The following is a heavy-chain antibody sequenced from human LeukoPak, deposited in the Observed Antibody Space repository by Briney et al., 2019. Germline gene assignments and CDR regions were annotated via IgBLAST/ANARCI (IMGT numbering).Heavy chain of an antibody. V-gene: IGHV3-30-3*01. CDR3: ARGLGMVYFDY. Sequence: PGGSLRLSCAASGFTFSSYAMHWVRQAPGKGLEWVAVISYDGSNKYYADSVKGRFTITRDNSKNTLYLQMNSLRAEDTAVYYCARGLGMVYFDYWGQGTLVTVSS. D-gene: IGHD3-16*01. J-gene: IGHJ4*02. CDR1: GFTFSSYA. CDR2: ISYDGSNK.